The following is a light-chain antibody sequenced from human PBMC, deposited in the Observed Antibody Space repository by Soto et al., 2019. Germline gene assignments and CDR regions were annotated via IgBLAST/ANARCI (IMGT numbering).Light chain of an antibody. CDR1: QSVSGH. V-gene: IGKV3-11*01. J-gene: IGKJ3*01. CDR2: DAS. CDR3: QHRSNWPIFT. Sequence: EIVLTQSPATLSLSPGERATLSCRASQSVSGHLAWYQQKPGQAPRLLIYDASNRATGIPARFSGSGSGTDVPLTISILEPDDFAVYFCQHRSNWPIFTFGPGTKGDIK.